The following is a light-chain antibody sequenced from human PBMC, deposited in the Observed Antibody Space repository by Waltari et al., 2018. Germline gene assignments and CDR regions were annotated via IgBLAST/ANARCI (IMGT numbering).Light chain of an antibody. CDR1: QSISSW. Sequence: DIQLTQSPSALSASVGDRVTITCRASQSISSWLAWYQEQPGKAPKRLIYDASTLESGVASRFSGSGSGTEFSITVSSLQHDDFATYYCQQYNNNPTFGGGTKVE. CDR3: QQYNNNPT. V-gene: IGKV1-5*01. J-gene: IGKJ4*01. CDR2: DAS.